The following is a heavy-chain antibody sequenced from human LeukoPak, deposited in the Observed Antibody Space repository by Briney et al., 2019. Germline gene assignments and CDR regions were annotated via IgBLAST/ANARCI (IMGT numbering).Heavy chain of an antibody. CDR2: IYYSGST. J-gene: IGHJ5*02. CDR3: ARAPSDCSSTSCYTGWFDP. V-gene: IGHV4-39*07. Sequence: SETLSLTCTVSGGSISSSSCYWGWIRQPPGKGLEWIGSIYYSGSTYYNPSLKSRVTISVDTSKNQFSLKLSSVTAADTAVYYCARAPSDCSSTSCYTGWFDPWGQGTLVTVSS. CDR1: GGSISSSSCY. D-gene: IGHD2-2*02.